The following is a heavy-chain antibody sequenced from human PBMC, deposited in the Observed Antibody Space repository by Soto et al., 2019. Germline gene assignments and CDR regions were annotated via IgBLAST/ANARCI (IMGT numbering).Heavy chain of an antibody. J-gene: IGHJ2*01. CDR2: ISGSGGST. Sequence: GKGLEWVSAISGSGGSTYYADSVKGRFTISRDNSKNTLYLQMNSLRAEDTAVYYCVIVHAEDGVRGHCTVSAFLLNRSFDL. CDR3: VIVHAEDGVRGHCTVSAFLLNRSFDL. V-gene: IGHV3-23*01. D-gene: IGHD3-3*02.